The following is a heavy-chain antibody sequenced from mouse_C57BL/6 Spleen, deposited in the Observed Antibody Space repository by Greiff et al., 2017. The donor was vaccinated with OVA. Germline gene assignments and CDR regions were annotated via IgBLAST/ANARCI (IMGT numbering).Heavy chain of an antibody. CDR2: ISSGSSTI. CDR3: ARDYGGNAMDY. CDR1: GFTFSDYG. J-gene: IGHJ4*01. V-gene: IGHV5-17*01. D-gene: IGHD2-4*01. Sequence: EVQLVESGGGLVKPGGSLKLSCAASGFTFSDYGMHWVRQAPEKGLEWVAYISSGSSTIYYADTVKGRFTISRDNAKNTLFLQMTSLRSEDTAMYYCARDYGGNAMDYWGQGTSVTVSS.